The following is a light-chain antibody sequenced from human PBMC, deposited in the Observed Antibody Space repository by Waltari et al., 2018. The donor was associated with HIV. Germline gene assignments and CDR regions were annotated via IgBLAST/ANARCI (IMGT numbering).Light chain of an antibody. V-gene: IGLV3-1*01. CDR1: NLGAKY. Sequence: SYELTQPPSVSVSPGQPASITCSGDNLGAKYASWYQQKPGQSPVLVIYQDTKRPSGIPERFSGSNSGNTATLTISGTQAMDEADYYCQAWDSSTSYVFGTGTKVTVL. CDR2: QDT. CDR3: QAWDSSTSYV. J-gene: IGLJ1*01.